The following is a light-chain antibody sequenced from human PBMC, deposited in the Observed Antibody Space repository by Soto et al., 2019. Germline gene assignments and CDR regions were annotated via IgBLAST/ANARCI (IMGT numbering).Light chain of an antibody. V-gene: IGKV3-15*01. CDR2: DAS. J-gene: IGKJ1*01. CDR3: QQYGTSPPGT. CDR1: QNVTNS. Sequence: EILMTQSPATLSLSPGAGVTLSCRAAQNVTNSVAWYQQKSGQAPRLLIYDASARASGVSARFSGSGSGTDFTLTISGLQAEDFAVYYCQQYGTSPPGTFGQGTKVDIK.